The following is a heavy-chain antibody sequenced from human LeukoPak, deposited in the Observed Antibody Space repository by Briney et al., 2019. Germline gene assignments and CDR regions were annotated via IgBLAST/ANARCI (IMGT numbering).Heavy chain of an antibody. CDR3: ATLTRNYYDSSGYYYGGWFDP. J-gene: IGHJ5*02. D-gene: IGHD3-22*01. CDR2: IVPIFGTA. V-gene: IGHV1-69*13. Sequence: GASVKVSCKASGGTFSSYAISWVRQAPGQGLEWMGGIVPIFGTANYAQKFQGRVTITADESTSTAYMELSSLRSEDTAVYYCATLTRNYYDSSGYYYGGWFDPWGQGTLVTVSS. CDR1: GGTFSSYA.